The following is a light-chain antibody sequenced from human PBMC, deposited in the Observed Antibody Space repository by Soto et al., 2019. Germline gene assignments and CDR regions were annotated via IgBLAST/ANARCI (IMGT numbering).Light chain of an antibody. V-gene: IGKV3-20*01. CDR1: QSRGSNF. CDR3: QLYGISPH. CDR2: ASS. Sequence: EILVTQSPGPLSLSSGERATLSCKTSQSRGSNFLAWYQHKPGQAPRLLIYASSNRATGIPDRFSGSASGTDFTLTINRLEPEDFAVYYCQLYGISPHFGQGTRLEIK. J-gene: IGKJ5*01.